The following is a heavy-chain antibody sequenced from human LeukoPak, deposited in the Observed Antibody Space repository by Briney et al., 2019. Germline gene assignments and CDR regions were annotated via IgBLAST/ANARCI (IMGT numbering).Heavy chain of an antibody. CDR2: IYYSGST. CDR3: ASGDFWSGYVDY. D-gene: IGHD3-3*01. V-gene: IGHV4-59*01. J-gene: IGHJ4*02. Sequence: SETLSLTCTVSGGSISSYYWSWIRQPPGKGLEWIGYIYYSGSTNYNPSLKSRVTISVDTSKNQFSLKLSSVTAADTAVYYCASGDFWSGYVDYWGQGTVVTVSS. CDR1: GGSISSYY.